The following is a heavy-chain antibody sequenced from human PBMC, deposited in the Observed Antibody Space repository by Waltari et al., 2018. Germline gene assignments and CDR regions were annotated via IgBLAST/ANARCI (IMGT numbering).Heavy chain of an antibody. J-gene: IGHJ5*02. CDR3: ARPDYDILGFDP. CDR2: ISYDGSNK. V-gene: IGHV3-30*01. CDR1: GFNFSSYA. Sequence: QVQLVESGGGVVQPGRSLRLACAASGFNFSSYAMHWVRQAPGKGLEWVAVISYDGSNKYYADSVKGRFTISRDNSKNTLYLQMNSLRAEDTAVYYCARPDYDILGFDPWGQGTLVTVSS. D-gene: IGHD3-9*01.